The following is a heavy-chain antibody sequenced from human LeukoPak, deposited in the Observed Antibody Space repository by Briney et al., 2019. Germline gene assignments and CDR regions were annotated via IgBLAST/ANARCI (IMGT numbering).Heavy chain of an antibody. CDR1: GGTFSSYA. J-gene: IGHJ4*02. CDR3: ARDTTMGIAAAGGYYFDY. V-gene: IGHV1-69*05. CDR2: IIPIFGTA. D-gene: IGHD6-13*01. Sequence: ASVKVPCKASGGTFSSYAISWVRQAPGQGLEWMGGIIPIFGTANYAQKFQGRVTITTDESTSTAYMELSSLRSEDTAVYYCARDTTMGIAAAGGYYFDYWGQGTLVTVSS.